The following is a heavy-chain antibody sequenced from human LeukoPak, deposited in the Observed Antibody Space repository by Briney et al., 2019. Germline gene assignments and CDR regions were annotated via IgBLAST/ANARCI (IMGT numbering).Heavy chain of an antibody. CDR2: IYSSGST. CDR3: ARDFWSGSVGFDP. V-gene: IGHV4-59*01. CDR1: GAAISTYF. J-gene: IGHJ5*02. Sequence: SETLSLTCTVSGAAISTYFWSWIRQSPGKGLAWIGYIYSSGSTKYNPSLKSRVTISVDASKNQFALTLRSLTAADTAVYYCARDFWSGSVGFDPWGQGTLVTVSS. D-gene: IGHD3-3*01.